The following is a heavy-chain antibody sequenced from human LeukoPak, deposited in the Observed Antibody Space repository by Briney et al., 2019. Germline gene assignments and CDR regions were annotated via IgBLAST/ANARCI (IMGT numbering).Heavy chain of an antibody. CDR3: ARAGLLWFGELFTPRPGWFDP. D-gene: IGHD3-10*01. Sequence: GASVKVSCKASGGTFSSYAISWVRQAPGQGLEWMGGIIPIFGTANYAQKFQGRVTITADESTSTAYMELSSLRSEDTAVYYCARAGLLWFGELFTPRPGWFDPWGQGTLVTVSS. CDR1: GGTFSSYA. J-gene: IGHJ5*02. CDR2: IIPIFGTA. V-gene: IGHV1-69*13.